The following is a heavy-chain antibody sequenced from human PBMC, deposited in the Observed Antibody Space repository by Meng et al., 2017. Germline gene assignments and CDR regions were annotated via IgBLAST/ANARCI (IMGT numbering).Heavy chain of an antibody. CDR2: LNAGNGDT. CDR3: ARDSCTGGICYRGSFDY. V-gene: IGHV1-3*01. CDR1: GYTFTSYA. J-gene: IGHJ4*02. Sequence: VQLVQSGAEVKEPGASVKVFCKASGYTFTSYAMHWVSQDPGQSLEWMGWLNAGNGDTKYSQKFQGRVTITRDSSASTAYMELSSLRSEDTAVYYCARDSCTGGICYRGSFDYWAQGTLVTVSS. D-gene: IGHD2-15*01.